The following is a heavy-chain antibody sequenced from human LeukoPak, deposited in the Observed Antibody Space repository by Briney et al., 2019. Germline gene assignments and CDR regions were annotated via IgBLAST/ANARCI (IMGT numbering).Heavy chain of an antibody. Sequence: HGESLKISCKGSGYSFTSYWIGWVRQMPGKGLEWMGIIYPDDSYTRYSPSFQGQVTISADKSISTAYLQWSSLKASDTAIYYCARQALGYCSGGNCYHFDYWGQGTLVTVSS. CDR2: IYPDDSYT. V-gene: IGHV5-51*01. D-gene: IGHD2-15*01. CDR1: GYSFTSYW. J-gene: IGHJ4*02. CDR3: ARQALGYCSGGNCYHFDY.